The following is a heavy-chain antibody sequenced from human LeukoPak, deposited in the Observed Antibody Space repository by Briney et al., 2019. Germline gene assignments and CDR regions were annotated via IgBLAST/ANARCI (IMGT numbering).Heavy chain of an antibody. CDR1: GFTFSRYS. CDR2: ISSSRSTT. V-gene: IGHV3-48*01. CDR3: VRAEVGTTLKYYYYHMDV. D-gene: IGHD1-26*01. Sequence: GGSLRLSCAASGFTFSRYSMTWVRQAPGKGLEWISFISSSRSTTYYADSVKGRCTISRDNGKNSMYLQMHSLRAEDTAVYYCVRAEVGTTLKYYYYHMDVWGKGTTVTVSS. J-gene: IGHJ6*04.